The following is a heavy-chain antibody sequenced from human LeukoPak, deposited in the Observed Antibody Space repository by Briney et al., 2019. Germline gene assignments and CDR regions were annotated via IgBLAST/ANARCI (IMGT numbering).Heavy chain of an antibody. CDR3: ARGGSDTAMAHDY. CDR2: INRDGSRT. D-gene: IGHD5-18*01. CDR1: GFTFSNHW. Sequence: GGSLRLTCAASGFTFSNHWMHWVRQAPGKGLMWVSRINRDGSRTDYADSVKGRFTISRDDAKNTLYLQVNSLRAEDTAVYFCARGGSDTAMAHDYWGQGTLVTVSS. J-gene: IGHJ4*02. V-gene: IGHV3-74*01.